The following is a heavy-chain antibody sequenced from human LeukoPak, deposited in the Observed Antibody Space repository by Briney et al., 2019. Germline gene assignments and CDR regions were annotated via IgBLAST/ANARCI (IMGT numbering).Heavy chain of an antibody. J-gene: IGHJ4*02. CDR2: ISSDGVSS. D-gene: IGHD1-26*01. Sequence: GGSLRLSCAASGFTFSDYWMHWVRQSPGRRLVRVARISSDGVSSSHADSVKGRFTISRDNAKNTLYLQMNDLGADDTAIYYCARDRDWELYDYWGQGTLVTVSS. V-gene: IGHV3-74*01. CDR3: ARDRDWELYDY. CDR1: GFTFSDYW.